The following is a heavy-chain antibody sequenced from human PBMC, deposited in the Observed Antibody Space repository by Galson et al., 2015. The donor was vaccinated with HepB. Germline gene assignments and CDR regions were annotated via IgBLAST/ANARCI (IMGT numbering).Heavy chain of an antibody. D-gene: IGHD6-19*01. Sequence: SLRLSCAASGFTVSSNYMSWVRQAPGKGLEWVSVVYSGGSTYYADSVKGRFTISRDNAKNSLFLQMNSLRAEDTAVYYCASSPYSGVEATTEINFWGQGTLVAVSS. V-gene: IGHV3-66*01. CDR3: ASSPYSGVEATTEINF. CDR1: GFTVSSNY. J-gene: IGHJ4*02. CDR2: VYSGGST.